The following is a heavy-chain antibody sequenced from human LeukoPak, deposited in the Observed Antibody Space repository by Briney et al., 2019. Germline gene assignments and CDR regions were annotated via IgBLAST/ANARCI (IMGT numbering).Heavy chain of an antibody. V-gene: IGHV4-4*02. Sequence: SETLSLTCVVSGVSITNGYWWYWVRQTPGKGLEWIGEIYHNGRTKYNPSLKSRVSILVDKSRNQFSLNLNSVSAADTAVYYCARYYYGSGSYYGGDYWGQGTLVTVSS. D-gene: IGHD3-10*01. CDR1: GVSITNGYW. CDR2: IYHNGRT. J-gene: IGHJ4*02. CDR3: ARYYYGSGSYYGGDY.